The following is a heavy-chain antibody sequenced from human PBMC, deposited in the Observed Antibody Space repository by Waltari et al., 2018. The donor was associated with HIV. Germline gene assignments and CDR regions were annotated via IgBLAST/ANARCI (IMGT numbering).Heavy chain of an antibody. D-gene: IGHD6-6*01. V-gene: IGHV3-9*01. CDR3: AKDTLYSSSKDY. CDR1: GFTFVDYA. Sequence: EVQLVESGGGLVQPGRSLRLSCAASGFTFVDYAMHWVRQAPGKGLEWVSGISWNSGSIGYADSVKGRFTISRDNAKNSLYLQMNSLRAEDTALYYCAKDTLYSSSKDYWGQGTLVTVSS. CDR2: ISWNSGSI. J-gene: IGHJ4*02.